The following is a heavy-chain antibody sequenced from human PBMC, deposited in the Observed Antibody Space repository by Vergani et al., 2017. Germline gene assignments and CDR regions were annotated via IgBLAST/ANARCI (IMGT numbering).Heavy chain of an antibody. J-gene: IGHJ6*02. CDR2: IIPIFGTA. V-gene: IGHV1-69*12. CDR3: ARDHYGSGSYYNYDYYYGMDV. CDR1: GGTFSSYA. Sequence: QVQLVQSGAEVKKPGSSVKVSCKASGGTFSSYAISWVRQAPGQGLEWMGGIIPIFGTANYAQKFQGRVTITADESTSTAYMELSSLRSEDTAVYYCARDHYGSGSYYNYDYYYGMDVWGQGTTVTVSS. D-gene: IGHD3-10*01.